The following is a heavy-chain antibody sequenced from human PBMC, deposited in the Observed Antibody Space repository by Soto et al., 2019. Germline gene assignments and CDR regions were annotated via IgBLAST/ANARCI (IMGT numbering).Heavy chain of an antibody. Sequence: SGPTLVNPTQTLTLTCTFSGFSLSTRGMCVSWIRQPPGKALEWLARIDWDDDKYYSTSLKTRLTISKATSKNQVVRTLTNMDPVATATYYCARTLRWYFDYWGQGTLVTVSS. D-gene: IGHD4-17*01. J-gene: IGHJ4*02. CDR1: GFSLSTRGMC. CDR3: ARTLRWYFDY. V-gene: IGHV2-70*11. CDR2: IDWDDDK.